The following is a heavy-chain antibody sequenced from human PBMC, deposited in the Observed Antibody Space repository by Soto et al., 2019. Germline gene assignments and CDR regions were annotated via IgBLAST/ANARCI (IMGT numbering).Heavy chain of an antibody. Sequence: AAVKVSCKASGYTFTGYYMHWVRQAPGQGLEWMGWINPNSGGTNYAQKFQGRVTMTRDTSISTAYMELSRLRSDDTAVYYCARGRGSRNWFDPRGQGTLVTVSS. CDR2: INPNSGGT. J-gene: IGHJ5*02. CDR3: ARGRGSRNWFDP. V-gene: IGHV1-2*02. D-gene: IGHD2-2*01. CDR1: GYTFTGYY.